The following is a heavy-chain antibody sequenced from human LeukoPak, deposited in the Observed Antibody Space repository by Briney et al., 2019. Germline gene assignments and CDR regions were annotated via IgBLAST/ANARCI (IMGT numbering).Heavy chain of an antibody. Sequence: SETLSLTCTVSGGSISSGDYYWSWIRQPPGKGLEWIGYIYYSGSTYYNPSLKSRVTISVDTSKNQFSLKLSSVTAADTAVYYCAGYMITFGGVIADAFDIWGQGTMVTVSS. CDR2: IYYSGST. D-gene: IGHD3-16*02. V-gene: IGHV4-30-4*08. CDR3: AGYMITFGGVIADAFDI. J-gene: IGHJ3*02. CDR1: GGSISSGDYY.